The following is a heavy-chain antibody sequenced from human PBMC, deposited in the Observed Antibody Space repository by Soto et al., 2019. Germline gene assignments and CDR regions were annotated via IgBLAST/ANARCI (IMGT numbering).Heavy chain of an antibody. CDR1: GGSFSGYS. CDR2: ISHSGST. D-gene: IGHD3-10*01. CDR3: ARDIHTYYYGSGYGMDV. Sequence: TLSLTCAVYGGSFSGYSWSWLRQPPGKELEWIGEISHSGSTNYNPSLKSRVTISVDTSTNQFSLKLSSVTAADTAVYYCARDIHTYYYGSGYGMDVWGQGTTVTVSS. J-gene: IGHJ6*02. V-gene: IGHV4-34*09.